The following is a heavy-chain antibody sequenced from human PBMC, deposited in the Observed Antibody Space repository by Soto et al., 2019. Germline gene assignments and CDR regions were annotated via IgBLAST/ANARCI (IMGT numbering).Heavy chain of an antibody. CDR3: ARDRTDSGYYTNWLDP. CDR2: IIPIFGTT. J-gene: IGHJ5*02. CDR1: GGTFRSDA. D-gene: IGHD3-22*01. V-gene: IGHV1-69*06. Sequence: SVKVACKASGGTFRSDAITWGRQAPVQGPEWVGRIIPIFGTTNYSQNLQGRVTISADKSTLTSYMELHSLTSDDTALYYCARDRTDSGYYTNWLDPWGQGTQSTVS.